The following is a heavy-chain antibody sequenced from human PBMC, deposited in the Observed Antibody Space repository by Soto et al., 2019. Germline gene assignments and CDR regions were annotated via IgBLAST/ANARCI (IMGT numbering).Heavy chain of an antibody. V-gene: IGHV1-69*01. Sequence: QVQLVQSGAEVRKPGSSVQVSCKASGGTFSSYAISWVRQAPGQGLEWMGGIIPIFGTAKYAQKFQGRVTITAEESTSKAYMELSSRRSEDTAVYYCARGSSGWFTKWFDPWGQGTLVNVSS. CDR1: GGTFSSYA. J-gene: IGHJ5*02. D-gene: IGHD6-19*01. CDR3: ARGSSGWFTKWFDP. CDR2: IIPIFGTA.